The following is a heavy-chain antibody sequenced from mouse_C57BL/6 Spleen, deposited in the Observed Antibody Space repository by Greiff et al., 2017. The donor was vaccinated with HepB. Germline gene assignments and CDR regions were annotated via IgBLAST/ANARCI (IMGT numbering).Heavy chain of an antibody. D-gene: IGHD4-1*02. V-gene: IGHV1-64*01. Sequence: VQLQQPGAELVKPGASVKLSCKASGYTFTSYWMHWVKKRPGQGLEWIGMIHPNSGSTNYNEKFKSKATLTVDKSSSTAYMQLSSLTSEDSAVYYCARSNWDLYYFDYWGQGTTLTVSS. CDR3: ARSNWDLYYFDY. CDR1: GYTFTSYW. J-gene: IGHJ2*01. CDR2: IHPNSGST.